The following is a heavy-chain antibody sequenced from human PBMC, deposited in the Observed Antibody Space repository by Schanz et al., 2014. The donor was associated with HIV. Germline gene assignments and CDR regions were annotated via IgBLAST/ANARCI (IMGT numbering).Heavy chain of an antibody. CDR2: ISFDGSNK. Sequence: QVQLVESGGGVVQPGRSLRLSCAASGFTFSTYAMHWVRQAPGKGLEWMAVISFDGSNKYYADSVKGQFTISRDNVKNSLYLQMSSLRADDTALYHCATSIYTYGKGSFDYWGQGTLVVVSA. J-gene: IGHJ4*02. V-gene: IGHV3-30-3*01. CDR3: ATSIYTYGKGSFDY. D-gene: IGHD5-18*01. CDR1: GFTFSTYA.